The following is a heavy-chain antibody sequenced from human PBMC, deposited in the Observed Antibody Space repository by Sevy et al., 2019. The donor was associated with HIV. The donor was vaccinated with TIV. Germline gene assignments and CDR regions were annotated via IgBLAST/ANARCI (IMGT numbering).Heavy chain of an antibody. CDR1: GFTFDDYA. CDR3: AKASLDSSSSGGNDAFDI. V-gene: IGHV3-9*01. CDR2: ISWNSGSI. D-gene: IGHD6-6*01. J-gene: IGHJ3*02. Sequence: GGSLRLSCAASGFTFDDYAMHWVRQAPGKGLGWVSGISWNSGSIGYADSVKGRFTISRDNAKNSLYLQMNSLRAEDTALYYCAKASLDSSSSGGNDAFDIWGQRTMVTVSS.